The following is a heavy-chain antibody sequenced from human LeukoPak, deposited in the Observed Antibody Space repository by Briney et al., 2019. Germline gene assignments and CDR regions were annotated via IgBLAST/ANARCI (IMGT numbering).Heavy chain of an antibody. V-gene: IGHV4-34*01. CDR2: INQSGST. D-gene: IGHD1-14*01. J-gene: IGHJ4*02. Sequence: SETLSLTCAVYGGPFSDYYWNWIRQPPGKGLEWIGEINQSGSTNYNPSLKSRVTLSVDTSNNQFSLKLSSVTAADTAVYYCARDITGSFDYWGQGNLVTVSS. CDR1: GGPFSDYY. CDR3: ARDITGSFDY.